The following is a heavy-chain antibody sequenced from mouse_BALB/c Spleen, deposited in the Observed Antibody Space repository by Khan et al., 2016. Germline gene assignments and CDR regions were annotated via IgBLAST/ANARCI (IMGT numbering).Heavy chain of an antibody. CDR1: GYSITSDYA. J-gene: IGHJ2*01. CDR3: ARWNNYDYFDY. V-gene: IGHV3-2*02. D-gene: IGHD1-3*01. Sequence: EVQLVESGPGLVKPSQSLSLTCTVTGYSITSDYAWNWIRQFPGNKLEWLGYISHSGSTNYNPSLKSRISITRDTSKNQFFLQLNSVTTEDTATYYCARWNNYDYFDYWGQGTTLTVSS. CDR2: ISHSGST.